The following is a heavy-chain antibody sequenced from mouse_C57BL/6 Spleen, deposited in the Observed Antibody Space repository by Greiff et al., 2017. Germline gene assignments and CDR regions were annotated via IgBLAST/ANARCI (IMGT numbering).Heavy chain of an antibody. V-gene: IGHV1-55*01. CDR2: IYPGSGST. Sequence: QVQLQQPGAELVKPGASVKMSCKASGYTFTSYWITWVKQRPGQGLEWIGDIYPGSGSTNYNEKFKSKATLTVDTSSSTAYMQLSSLTSEDSAVYYCAIPYDYGSRGYCDVWGTGTTVTVSS. CDR1: GYTFTSYW. CDR3: AIPYDYGSRGYCDV. J-gene: IGHJ1*03. D-gene: IGHD1-1*01.